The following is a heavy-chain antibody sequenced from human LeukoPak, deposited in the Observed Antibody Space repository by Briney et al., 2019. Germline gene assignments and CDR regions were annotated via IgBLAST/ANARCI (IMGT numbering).Heavy chain of an antibody. Sequence: GGSLRLSCAASGFTFNNYAMTWVRQAPGKGLEWVSAISNSGGNTYYADSLKGRFTSSRDNSKNTLFLQMNNLRVEDTAVYYCATNPPQYSGSSYYYYFYMDVWGKGTAVTISS. V-gene: IGHV3-23*01. J-gene: IGHJ6*03. CDR2: ISNSGGNT. CDR1: GFTFNNYA. D-gene: IGHD1-26*01. CDR3: ATNPPQYSGSSYYYYFYMDV.